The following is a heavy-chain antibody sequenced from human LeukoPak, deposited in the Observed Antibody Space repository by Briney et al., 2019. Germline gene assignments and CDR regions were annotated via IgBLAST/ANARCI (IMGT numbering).Heavy chain of an antibody. CDR2: IIPNSGGT. V-gene: IGHV1-2*02. Sequence: ASVKVSCKASGGTFSSYAISWVRQAPGQGLEWMGGIIPNSGGTNYAQKFQGRVTMTRDTSISTAYMELSRLRSDDTAVYYCAREVRFLEWLLIDYWGQGTLVTVSS. CDR3: AREVRFLEWLLIDY. D-gene: IGHD3-3*01. CDR1: GGTFSSYA. J-gene: IGHJ4*02.